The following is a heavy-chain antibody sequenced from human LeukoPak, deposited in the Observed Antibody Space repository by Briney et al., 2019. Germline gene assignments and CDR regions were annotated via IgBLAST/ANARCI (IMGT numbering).Heavy chain of an antibody. Sequence: PGGSLRLSCAASGFTLSSHWMSWVRQAPGKGLEWVANIKQDGSEKYYVDSVKGRFTISRDNAKNSLYLQMNSLRAEDTAVYYCARVSFYCSSTSCYYYYYMDVWGKGTTVTISS. D-gene: IGHD2-2*01. V-gene: IGHV3-7*01. J-gene: IGHJ6*03. CDR1: GFTLSSHW. CDR2: IKQDGSEK. CDR3: ARVSFYCSSTSCYYYYYMDV.